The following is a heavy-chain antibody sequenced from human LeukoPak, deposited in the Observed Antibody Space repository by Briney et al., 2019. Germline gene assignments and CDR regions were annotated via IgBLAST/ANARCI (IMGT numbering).Heavy chain of an antibody. CDR3: ARNTSGWSPLEDTQSAPHCFDS. V-gene: IGHV4-38-2*01. J-gene: IGHJ4*02. Sequence: SETLSLTCGVSGNFISRGYYWAWIRQPPGKGLEWIGSIYNSGSTYYNPSLKSRVTMSVDTSKNQFSLKLSSVTAADTAVYYCARNTSGWSPLEDTQSAPHCFDSWCQGTLVTVSS. D-gene: IGHD6-19*01. CDR1: GNFISRGYY. CDR2: IYNSGST.